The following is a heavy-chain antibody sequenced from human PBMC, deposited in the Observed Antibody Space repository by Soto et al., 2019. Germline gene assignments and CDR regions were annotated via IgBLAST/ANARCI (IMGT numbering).Heavy chain of an antibody. J-gene: IGHJ6*02. CDR1: GFSLTTSGMC. V-gene: IGHV2-70*13. CDR2: IDWDDDK. CDR3: ARLPRGYHGMDV. Sequence: SGPTLVNPTQTLILTCTFSGFSLTTSGMCVSWIRQPPGKALEWLALIDWDDDKYYSTSLKTRLTISKDTSKNQVVLTMTNMDPVDTATYYCARLPRGYHGMDVWGQGTTVTVSS.